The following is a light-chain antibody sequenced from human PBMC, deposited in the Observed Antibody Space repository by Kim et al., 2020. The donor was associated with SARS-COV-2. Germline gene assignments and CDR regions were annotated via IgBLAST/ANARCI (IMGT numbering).Light chain of an antibody. CDR2: DNT. J-gene: IGLJ2*01. Sequence: GQRVNIAFPWGPPTVGAKFLHWSPFLPGTAPRLLIFDNTTRPSGVPGRFSGSKSGSSASLAITGLQSEDEGDYYCQSYDSSLTALVFGGGTQLTVL. CDR3: QSYDSSLTALV. V-gene: IGLV1-40*01. CDR1: PPTVGAKF.